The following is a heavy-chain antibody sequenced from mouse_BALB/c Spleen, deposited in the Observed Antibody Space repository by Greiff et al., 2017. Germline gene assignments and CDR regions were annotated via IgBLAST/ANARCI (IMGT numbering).Heavy chain of an antibody. V-gene: IGHV5-9-3*01. D-gene: IGHD3-1*01. J-gene: IGHJ2*01. Sequence: EVHLVESGGDLVKPGGSLKLSCAASGFTFSSYAMSWVRQTPEKRLEWVATISSGGSYTYYPDSVKGRFTISRDNAKNTLYLQMSSLRSEDTAMYYCARHGGSSGYSYWGQGTTLTVSS. CDR2: ISSGGSYT. CDR3: ARHGGSSGYSY. CDR1: GFTFSSYA.